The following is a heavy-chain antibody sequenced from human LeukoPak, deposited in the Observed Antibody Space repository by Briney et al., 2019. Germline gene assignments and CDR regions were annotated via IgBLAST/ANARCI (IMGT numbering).Heavy chain of an antibody. V-gene: IGHV1-24*01. CDR2: FDPEDGET. D-gene: IGHD4-23*01. J-gene: IGHJ4*02. CDR1: GYTLTELS. CDR3: ATVFPYGGNPYY. Sequence: GASVKVSCKVSGYTLTELSMHWVRQARGKGREGMGGFDPEDGETIYAQKFQGRVTMTEDTSTDTAYMELSSLRSEDTAVYYCATVFPYGGNPYYWGQGTLVTVSS.